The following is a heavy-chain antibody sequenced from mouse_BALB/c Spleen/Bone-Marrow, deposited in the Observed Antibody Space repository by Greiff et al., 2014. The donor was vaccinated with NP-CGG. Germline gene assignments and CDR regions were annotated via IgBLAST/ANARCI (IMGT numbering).Heavy chain of an antibody. CDR2: IYPGDGDT. D-gene: IGHD4-1*01. J-gene: IGHJ2*01. CDR3: ASGGRLTGYYFDY. CDR1: GYAFSSYW. V-gene: IGHV1-80*01. Sequence: QVQLQQPGAELVRPGSSVKISCKASGYAFSSYWMNWVKQRPGQGLEWIGQIYPGDGDTNYNGNFKDKATLTTDKSSTTAYMQLSSLTSEDSAVYFCASGGRLTGYYFDYWGQGTTLTVSS.